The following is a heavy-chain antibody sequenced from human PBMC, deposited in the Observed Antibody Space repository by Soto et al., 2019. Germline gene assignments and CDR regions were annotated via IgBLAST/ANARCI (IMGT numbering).Heavy chain of an antibody. Sequence: EVQLVESGGGLVKPGGSLRLSCAASGFNFSSYTMNWVRQAPGTGLEWVSSISSSNRYIYYADSMKGRFSISRDDAKNSLYLQMNSLRADETAIYYCARDRCRCGICYQTSAFDMLGQGTLGTVS. CDR1: GFNFSSYT. CDR3: ARDRCRCGICYQTSAFDM. D-gene: IGHD2-15*01. J-gene: IGHJ3*02. V-gene: IGHV3-21*01. CDR2: ISSSNRYI.